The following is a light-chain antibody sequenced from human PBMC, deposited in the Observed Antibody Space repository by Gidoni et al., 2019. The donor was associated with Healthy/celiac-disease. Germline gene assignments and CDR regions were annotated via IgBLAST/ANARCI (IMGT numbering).Light chain of an antibody. CDR2: DAS. CDR3: QQRSNWPRT. J-gene: IGKJ1*01. CDR1: QSVSSY. V-gene: IGKV3-11*01. Sequence: EIVLTQSPATLFLSPGERATLSCRASQSVSSYLAWYQQKPGQAPRLLIYDASNRATGIQARFSGSGSGTDFTLTISSLEPEDFAVYYCQQRSNWPRTFGQGTKVEIK.